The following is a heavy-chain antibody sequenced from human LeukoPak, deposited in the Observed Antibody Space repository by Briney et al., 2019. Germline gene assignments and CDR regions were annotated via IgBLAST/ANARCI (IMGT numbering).Heavy chain of an antibody. D-gene: IGHD2-2*01. Sequence: ASVKVSCKASGYSFTSYDINWVRQAAGQGLEWMGWMDPHTANAGYAQKFQGRVTMTSDTSISTAYMELNNLRSDDTVVYYCVXXXXRVPHNWFDPWGQGTLVTVSS. CDR2: MDPHTANA. CDR1: GYSFTSYD. J-gene: IGHJ5*02. V-gene: IGHV1-8*01. CDR3: VXXXXRVPHNWFDP.